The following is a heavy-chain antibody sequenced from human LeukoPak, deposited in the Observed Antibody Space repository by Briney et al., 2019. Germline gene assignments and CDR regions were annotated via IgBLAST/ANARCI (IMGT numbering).Heavy chain of an antibody. J-gene: IGHJ4*02. CDR2: IYTDGST. D-gene: IGHD4-11*01. CDR1: GFIVSSSY. V-gene: IGHV3-66*01. Sequence: GGSLRLSCAASGFIVSSSYMSWVRQPPGKGLEWVSGIYTDGSTYYAGSVQGRFTISRDNSKNTLYLQMNSLRADDTSVYYGVRGHYSNTLGGQGTLVTVSS. CDR3: VRGHYSNTL.